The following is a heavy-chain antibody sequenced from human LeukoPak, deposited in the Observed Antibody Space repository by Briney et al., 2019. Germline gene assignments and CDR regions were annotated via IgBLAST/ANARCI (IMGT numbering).Heavy chain of an antibody. CDR3: ASGYSDLAFDI. Sequence: SVKVSCKASGYTFTSYGISWVRQAPGQGLEWMGRIIPILGIANYAQKFQGRVTITADKSTSTAYMELSSLRSEDTAVYYCASGYSDLAFDIWGQGTMVTVSS. V-gene: IGHV1-69*04. CDR2: IIPILGIA. CDR1: GYTFTSYG. D-gene: IGHD6-13*01. J-gene: IGHJ3*02.